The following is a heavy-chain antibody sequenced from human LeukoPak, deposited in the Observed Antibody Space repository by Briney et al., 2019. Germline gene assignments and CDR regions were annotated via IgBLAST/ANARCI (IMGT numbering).Heavy chain of an antibody. J-gene: IGHJ4*02. CDR3: ARVLVDQLLYTWQGIDY. Sequence: GASVKVSCKASGYTFTSYYMHWVRQAPGQGLEWMGIINPSGGSTSYAQKFQGRVTMTRDMSTSTVYMELSSLRSEDTAMYYCARVLVDQLLYTWQGIDYWGQGTLVTVSS. D-gene: IGHD2-2*02. CDR1: GYTFTSYY. V-gene: IGHV1-46*01. CDR2: INPSGGST.